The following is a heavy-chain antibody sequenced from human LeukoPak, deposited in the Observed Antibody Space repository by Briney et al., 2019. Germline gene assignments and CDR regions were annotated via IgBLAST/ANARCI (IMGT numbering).Heavy chain of an antibody. CDR1: GDSVSSNSAA. J-gene: IGHJ5*02. V-gene: IGHV6-1*01. CDR2: TYYRSKWYN. D-gene: IGHD5-18*01. CDR3: ARDLGYSYGYFGDKYNWFDP. Sequence: SQTLSLTCAISGDSVSSNSAAWNWIRQSPSRGLEWLGRTYYRSKWYNDYAVSVKSRITINPDTSKNQFSPQLNSVTPEDTAVYYCARDLGYSYGYFGDKYNWFDPWGQGTLVTVSS.